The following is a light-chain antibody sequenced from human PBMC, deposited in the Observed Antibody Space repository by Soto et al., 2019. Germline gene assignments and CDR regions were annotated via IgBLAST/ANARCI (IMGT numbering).Light chain of an antibody. V-gene: IGLV2-23*02. CDR2: DVS. CDR1: SSDVGGYHV. Sequence: QSVLTQPASVSGSPGQSITISCTGTSSDVGGYHVVSWYQQHPGKAPKLMIYDVSKRPSGVSDRFSGSESGNTASLTISGLQAEDEADYHCCSYAPGNTVVFGGGTKLTVL. J-gene: IGLJ2*01. CDR3: CSYAPGNTVV.